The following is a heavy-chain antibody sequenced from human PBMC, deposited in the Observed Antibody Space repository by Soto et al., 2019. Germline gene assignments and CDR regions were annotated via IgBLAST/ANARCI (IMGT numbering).Heavy chain of an antibody. J-gene: IGHJ6*02. CDR1: GFTFSSYA. D-gene: IGHD6-6*01. Sequence: QVQLVESGGGVVQPGRSLRLSCAASGFTFSSYAMHWVRQAPGKGLEWVAVISYDGSNKYYADSVKGRFTISRDNSKNTLYLQMNSLRAEDTAVYYCARDSSSSRWYYYYGMHVWGQGTTVTVSS. CDR2: ISYDGSNK. CDR3: ARDSSSSRWYYYYGMHV. V-gene: IGHV3-30-3*01.